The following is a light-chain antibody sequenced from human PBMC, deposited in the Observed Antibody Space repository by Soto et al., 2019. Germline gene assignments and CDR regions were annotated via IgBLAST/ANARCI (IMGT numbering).Light chain of an antibody. CDR1: TSTIVSNA. Sequence: QSVLTQPPSASGTSGQRVTISCSGSTSTIVSNAVSWYQYLPGAAPKLLIYRNDQRPSGVTDRFSASKSGTSASLAISGLQSEDEADYFCAAWDDSLNAYVFGPGTKVTVL. V-gene: IGLV1-44*01. CDR3: AAWDDSLNAYV. J-gene: IGLJ1*01. CDR2: RND.